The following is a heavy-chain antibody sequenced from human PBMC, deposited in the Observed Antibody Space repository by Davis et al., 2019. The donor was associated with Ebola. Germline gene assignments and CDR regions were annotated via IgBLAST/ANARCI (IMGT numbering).Heavy chain of an antibody. J-gene: IGHJ3*02. D-gene: IGHD6-19*01. CDR1: GGTFSSYA. Sequence: AASVKVSCKASGGTFSSYAISWVRQAPGQGLEWMGGIIPIFGTANYAQKFQGRVTITADESTSTAYMELNSLRVGDTAVYYCARALRDSSALSSRAGPLDALDMWGQGTMVTVSS. V-gene: IGHV1-69*13. CDR3: ARALRDSSALSSRAGPLDALDM. CDR2: IIPIFGTA.